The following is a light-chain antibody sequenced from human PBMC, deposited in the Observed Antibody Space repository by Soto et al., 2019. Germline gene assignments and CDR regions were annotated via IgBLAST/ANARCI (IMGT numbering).Light chain of an antibody. V-gene: IGKV1-5*01. CDR3: QQYNTNPLT. J-gene: IGKJ1*01. Sequence: DIQMTQSPSTLSASVGDRVTITCRASQSIRTWLAWYQQKPGKAPKLLIYDASSLKSVVPSRFSGGGSVTEFTVTVRSLQPDEFTTYCCQQYNTNPLTFGQGTNVDIK. CDR2: DAS. CDR1: QSIRTW.